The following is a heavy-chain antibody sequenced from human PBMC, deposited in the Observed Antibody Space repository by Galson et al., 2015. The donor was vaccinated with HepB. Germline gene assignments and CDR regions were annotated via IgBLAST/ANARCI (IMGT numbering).Heavy chain of an antibody. Sequence: SLRLSCAASGFTFSSYAMSWVRQAPGKGLEWVSVISGSGGSTDYADSVKGRFTISRDNFKNTLDLEVNSLRVEDTAVYYCAKAGHTVTTLGHYYYGMDVWGQGTTVTVSS. CDR1: GFTFSSYA. V-gene: IGHV3-23*01. D-gene: IGHD4-11*01. J-gene: IGHJ6*02. CDR2: ISGSGGST. CDR3: AKAGHTVTTLGHYYYGMDV.